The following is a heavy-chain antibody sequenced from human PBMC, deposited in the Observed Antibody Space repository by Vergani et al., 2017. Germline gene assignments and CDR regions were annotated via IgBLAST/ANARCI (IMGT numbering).Heavy chain of an antibody. CDR2: ISSSSTYI. J-gene: IGHJ4*02. D-gene: IGHD2-2*01. V-gene: IGHV3-21*01. Sequence: EVQLVESGGGLVKPGGSLRLSCAASGFTFSSYSMNWVRQAPGKGLEWVSSISSSSTYIYYADSVKGRFTISRDNAKNSLYLQMNSLRAEDTAVYYCACARLLPAAHYYFDYWGQGTLVTVSS. CDR3: ACARLLPAAHYYFDY. CDR1: GFTFSSYS.